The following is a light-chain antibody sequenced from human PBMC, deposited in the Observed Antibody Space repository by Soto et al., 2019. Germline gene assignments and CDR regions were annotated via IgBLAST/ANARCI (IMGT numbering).Light chain of an antibody. J-gene: IGKJ5*01. V-gene: IGKV1-39*01. Sequence: DIQMTQSHSTLSASVGDRVTITCRASQSISSWLAWYQQKPGKAPKLLIYAASTLQSGVPSRFSGSGSGTDFTLTISSLQPEDFATYYCQQSYRTPTFGQGTLLEIK. CDR2: AAS. CDR3: QQSYRTPT. CDR1: QSISSW.